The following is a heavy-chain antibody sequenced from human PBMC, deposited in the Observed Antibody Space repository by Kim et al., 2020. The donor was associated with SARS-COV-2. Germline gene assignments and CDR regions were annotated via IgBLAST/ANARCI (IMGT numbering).Heavy chain of an antibody. Sequence: TYSAASVKSRFTISQDNTENTCFLQMNNLRSEDTAVYYCALNGGGSAHAWGQGTVVTVSS. CDR2: T. J-gene: IGHJ5*02. D-gene: IGHD2-8*01. CDR3: ALNGGGSAHA. V-gene: IGHV3-23*01.